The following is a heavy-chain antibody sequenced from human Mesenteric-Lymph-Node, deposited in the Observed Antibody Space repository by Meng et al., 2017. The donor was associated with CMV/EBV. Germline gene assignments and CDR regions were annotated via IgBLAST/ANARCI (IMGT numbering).Heavy chain of an antibody. J-gene: IGHJ5*02. CDR3: AKGSHYDYNWFDP. D-gene: IGHD3-3*01. CDR2: IYYIGST. V-gene: IGHV4-59*01. Sequence: SETLSLTCTVSGGSISSYYWSWIRQPPGKGLEWIGCIYYIGSTNYNPSLKSRVTISVDTPKNQFSLNLSSVTAADTAVYYCAKGSHYDYNWFDPWGQGTLVTVSS. CDR1: GGSISSYY.